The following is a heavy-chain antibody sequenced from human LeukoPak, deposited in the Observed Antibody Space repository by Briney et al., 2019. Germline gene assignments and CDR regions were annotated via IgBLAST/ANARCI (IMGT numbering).Heavy chain of an antibody. Sequence: SETLSLTCTVSGGSISSYYWSWIRQPPGKGLEWIGYIYYSGSTNYNPSLKSRVTISVDTSKNQFSLKLSSVTAADTAVYYCAKVYYDFWSGYGASWSYYMDVWGKGTTVTVSS. V-gene: IGHV4-59*01. CDR3: AKVYYDFWSGYGASWSYYMDV. CDR2: IYYSGST. CDR1: GGSISSYY. D-gene: IGHD3-3*01. J-gene: IGHJ6*03.